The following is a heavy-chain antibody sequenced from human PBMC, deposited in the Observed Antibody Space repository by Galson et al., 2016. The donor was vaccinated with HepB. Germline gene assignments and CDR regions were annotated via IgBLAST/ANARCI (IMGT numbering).Heavy chain of an antibody. J-gene: IGHJ6*02. CDR3: AANYYESSGYYYGVGYYYYYGMDV. D-gene: IGHD3-22*01. V-gene: IGHV1-58*01. Sequence: SVKVSCKASGFIFTTSAVQWVRQARGQRLEWIGWIVVGSGNTNYAQKFQERVTITRDMSTSTAYMELSSLRSEDTAVYYCAANYYESSGYYYGVGYYYYYGMDVWGQGTTVTVSS. CDR1: GFIFTTSA. CDR2: IVVGSGNT.